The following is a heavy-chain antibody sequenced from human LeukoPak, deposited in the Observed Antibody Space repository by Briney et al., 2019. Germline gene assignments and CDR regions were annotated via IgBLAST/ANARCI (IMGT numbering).Heavy chain of an antibody. CDR1: GLTFRNYW. CDR3: ARCRGYSYGYEDY. Sequence: GGSLRLSCAASGLTFRNYWMHWVRQAPGKGLMWLSRITSDGSDTIYADSGKGRFTISRDNAKNSLYLQMNSLRAEDTAVYYCARCRGYSYGYEDYWGQGTLVTVSS. D-gene: IGHD5-18*01. J-gene: IGHJ4*02. V-gene: IGHV3-74*01. CDR2: ITSDGSDT.